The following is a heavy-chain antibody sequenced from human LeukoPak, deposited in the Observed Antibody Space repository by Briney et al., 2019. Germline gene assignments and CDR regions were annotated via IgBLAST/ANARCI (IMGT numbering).Heavy chain of an antibody. CDR3: AREGPYSSWFDY. J-gene: IGHJ4*02. V-gene: IGHV1-2*02. CDR2: INPNSGGT. Sequence: ASVKVSCKASGYTFTGYYIHWVRQAPGQGLECMGWINPNSGGTISAQKFQGRVTMTRDTSISTAYMELSRLRSDDTAVYYCAREGPYSSWFDYWGQGTLVTVSS. CDR1: GYTFTGYY. D-gene: IGHD6-6*01.